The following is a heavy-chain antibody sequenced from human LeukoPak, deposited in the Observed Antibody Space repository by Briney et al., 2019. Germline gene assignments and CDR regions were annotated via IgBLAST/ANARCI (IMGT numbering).Heavy chain of an antibody. CDR2: IIPIFGTA. CDR1: GGTFSRYA. V-gene: IGHV1-69*05. Sequence: SVKVSCKASGGTFSRYAISWVRQAPGQGLEWMGGIIPIFGTANYAQKFQGRVTITTDESTSTAYMELSSLRSEDTAVYYCARNYLRSLGYCSSTSCYRMFDPWGQGTLVTVSS. CDR3: ARNYLRSLGYCSSTSCYRMFDP. D-gene: IGHD2-2*01. J-gene: IGHJ5*02.